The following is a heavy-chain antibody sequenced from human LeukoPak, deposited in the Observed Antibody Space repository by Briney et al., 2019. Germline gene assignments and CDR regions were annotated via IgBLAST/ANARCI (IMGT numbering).Heavy chain of an antibody. CDR2: ISSSSSYI. D-gene: IGHD6-6*01. V-gene: IGHV3-21*01. CDR3: ARDSSSFDYYFDY. J-gene: IGHJ4*02. CDR1: GFTFSSYG. Sequence: GGSLRLSCAASGFTFSSYGMHWVRQAPGKGLEWVSSISSSSSYIYYADSVKGRFTISRDNAKNSLYLQMNSLRAEDTAVYYCARDSSSFDYYFDYWGQGTPVTVSS.